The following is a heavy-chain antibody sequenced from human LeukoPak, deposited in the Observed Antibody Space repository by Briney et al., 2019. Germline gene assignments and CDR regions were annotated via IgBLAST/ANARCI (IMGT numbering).Heavy chain of an antibody. CDR1: GYTFTNYG. J-gene: IGHJ5*02. CDR2: ISVYNGNT. V-gene: IGHV1-18*01. D-gene: IGHD4-17*01. Sequence: GASVTVSCKPSGYTFTNYGISWVRQAPGQALEWIGWISVYNGNTNYAQKLQGRITMTTDTSTSTAYMELRSLRSDDTAVYYCARSTVTIPNWFDPWGQGTLVTVSS. CDR3: ARSTVTIPNWFDP.